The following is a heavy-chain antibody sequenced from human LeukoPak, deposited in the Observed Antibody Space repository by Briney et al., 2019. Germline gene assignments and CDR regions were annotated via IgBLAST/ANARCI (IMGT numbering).Heavy chain of an antibody. CDR2: ISSSGSTI. D-gene: IGHD6-13*01. CDR1: GLTFSDYY. CDR3: ARDSSGWYLQYFQH. Sequence: GGSLRLSCAASGLTFSDYYVSWIRQTPGKGLEWVSYISSSGSTIYYADSVKGRFTISRDNAKNSLYLQMNSLRAEDTAVYYCARDSSGWYLQYFQHWGQGTLVTVSS. J-gene: IGHJ1*01. V-gene: IGHV3-11*01.